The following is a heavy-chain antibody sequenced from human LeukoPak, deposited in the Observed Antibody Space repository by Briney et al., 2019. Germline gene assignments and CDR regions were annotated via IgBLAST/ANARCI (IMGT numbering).Heavy chain of an antibody. Sequence: GRSLRLSCAASGFTFSSYGMHWVRQAPGKGLEWVAVIWYDGSNKYYADSVKGRFTISRDNSKNTLYLRMNSLRAEDTAVYYCAREVLSGYSSGWYRGFDYWGQGTLVTVSS. CDR2: IWYDGSNK. V-gene: IGHV3-33*01. CDR3: AREVLSGYSSGWYRGFDY. D-gene: IGHD6-19*01. CDR1: GFTFSSYG. J-gene: IGHJ4*02.